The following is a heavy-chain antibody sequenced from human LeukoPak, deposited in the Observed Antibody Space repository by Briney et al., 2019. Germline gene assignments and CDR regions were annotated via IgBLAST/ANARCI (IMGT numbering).Heavy chain of an antibody. D-gene: IGHD6-13*01. CDR3: ARGGDSSSWYRVYYYGMDV. Sequence: GSLRLSCAASGFTFSSYWMSWVRQAPGKGLEWVANIKQDGSEKYYVDSVKGRFTISRDNAKNSLYLQMNSLRAEDTAVYYCARGGDSSSWYRVYYYGMDVWGQGTTVTVSS. V-gene: IGHV3-7*01. J-gene: IGHJ6*02. CDR2: IKQDGSEK. CDR1: GFTFSSYW.